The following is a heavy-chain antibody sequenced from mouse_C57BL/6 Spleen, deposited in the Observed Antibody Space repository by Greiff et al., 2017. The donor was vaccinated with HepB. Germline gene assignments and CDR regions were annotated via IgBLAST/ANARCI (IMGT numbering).Heavy chain of an antibody. V-gene: IGHV1-52*01. D-gene: IGHD1-1*01. CDR3: ARGRGSSYWYFDV. CDR2: IDPSDSET. CDR1: GYTFTSYW. J-gene: IGHJ1*03. Sequence: QVQLQQPGAELVRPGSSVKLSCKASGYTFTSYWMHWVKQRPIQGLEWIGNIDPSDSETHYNQKFKDKATLTVDKSSSTAYMQLSSLTSEDSAVYYCARGRGSSYWYFDVWGTGTTVTVSS.